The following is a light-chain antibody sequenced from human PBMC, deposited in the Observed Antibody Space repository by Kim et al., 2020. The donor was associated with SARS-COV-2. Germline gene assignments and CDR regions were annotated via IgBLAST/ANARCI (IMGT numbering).Light chain of an antibody. CDR3: QQYHDWPPIT. V-gene: IGKV3-15*01. J-gene: IGKJ5*01. CDR1: QSVGTY. CDR2: GAS. Sequence: EIVMTQSPATLSVSPGERATLSCRASQSVGTYVAWYQQKPGQAPRLLIYGASTRATGIPARFRGSGSGTDFTLTISSLQSEDFAVYYCQQYHDWPPITFGQGTRLEIK.